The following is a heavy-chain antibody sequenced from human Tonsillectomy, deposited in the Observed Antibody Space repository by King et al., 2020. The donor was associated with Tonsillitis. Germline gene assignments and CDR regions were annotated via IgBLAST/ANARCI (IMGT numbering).Heavy chain of an antibody. D-gene: IGHD6-13*01. CDR3: ASXLXSPNXY. CDR2: ISSSSGYI. J-gene: IGHJ4*02. V-gene: IGHV3-21*01. Sequence: VQLVESGGGLVKPGGSLRLSCAASGXTFXSXGMNWVRQAPGKGLAWVSSISSSSGYIYYADSVKGRFTISRDNAKNSLYLQMNSLRAEDTAVYYCASXLXSPNXYWGQXTLVTV. CDR1: GXTFXSXG.